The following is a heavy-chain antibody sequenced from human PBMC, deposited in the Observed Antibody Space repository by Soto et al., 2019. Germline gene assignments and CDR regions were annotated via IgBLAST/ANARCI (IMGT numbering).Heavy chain of an antibody. CDR2: SYYSGTT. V-gene: IGHV4-59*01. D-gene: IGHD4-4*01. Sequence: SSETLSLTCTVSGGSINNYYWSWIRQSPGRGLEWIGCSYYSGTTNYNPSLSSRVTISIGASKTQFSLRLRSVTAADTAVYFCARTYCTTTACQAHGIDVWGQGTTVTVSS. CDR1: GGSINNYY. CDR3: ARTYCTTTACQAHGIDV. J-gene: IGHJ6*02.